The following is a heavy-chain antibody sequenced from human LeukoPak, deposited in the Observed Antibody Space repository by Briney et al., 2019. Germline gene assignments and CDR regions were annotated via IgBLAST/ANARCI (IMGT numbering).Heavy chain of an antibody. CDR3: ARDLRAPPYYYYGMDV. CDR1: GGSFSGSY. CDR2: IYYSGST. J-gene: IGHJ6*02. Sequence: SETLSLTCAVYGGSFSGSYWSWIRQPPGKGLEWIGYIYYSGSTNYNPSLKSRVTISVDTSKNQFSLKLSSVTAADTAVYYCARDLRAPPYYYYGMDVWGQGTTVTVSS. V-gene: IGHV4-59*01.